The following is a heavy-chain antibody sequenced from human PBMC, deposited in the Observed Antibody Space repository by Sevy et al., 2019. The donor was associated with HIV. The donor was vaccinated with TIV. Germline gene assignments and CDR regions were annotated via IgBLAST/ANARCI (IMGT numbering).Heavy chain of an antibody. CDR3: AKGRGLPKGAFDI. Sequence: SLRLSCEASGFIFDDYAMHWVRQAPGKGLEWVSGISWDSGGVGYADSVKGRFTISRDNAKNSLYLQMNSLRAEDTGLYYCAKGRGLPKGAFDIWGQGTMVTVSS. CDR1: GFIFDDYA. V-gene: IGHV3-9*01. D-gene: IGHD4-17*01. J-gene: IGHJ3*02. CDR2: ISWDSGGV.